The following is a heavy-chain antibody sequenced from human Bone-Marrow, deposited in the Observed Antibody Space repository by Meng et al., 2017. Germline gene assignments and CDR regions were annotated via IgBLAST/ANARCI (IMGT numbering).Heavy chain of an antibody. V-gene: IGHV4-39*01. J-gene: IGHJ2*01. CDR1: GGSISSSSFY. CDR2: IDYTEYT. Sequence: QLQVQESGPGLVKPSETLSLPCTVSGGSISSSSFYWVWIRQPPGMGLEWIGSIDYTEYTHFNASLKSRVTMSIDTSRKQISLMLSSVTAADTAVYYCARGPYTHGHFWYFDLWGRGTLV. CDR3: ARGPYTHGHFWYFDL. D-gene: IGHD5-18*01.